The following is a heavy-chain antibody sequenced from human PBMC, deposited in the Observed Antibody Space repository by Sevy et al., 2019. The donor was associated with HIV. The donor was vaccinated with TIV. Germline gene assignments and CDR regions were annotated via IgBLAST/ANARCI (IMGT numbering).Heavy chain of an antibody. D-gene: IGHD1-26*01. CDR2: IWYDGSNK. CDR1: GFTFSSYG. CDR3: ARDYLRATGAFDI. J-gene: IGHJ3*02. Sequence: GGSLRLSCAASGFTFSSYGIHWVRQAPGKGLEWVAVIWYDGSNKYYAYSVKGRFTISRDNSKNTLYLQMNSLRAEDTAVYYCARDYLRATGAFDIWGQGTMVTVSS. V-gene: IGHV3-33*01.